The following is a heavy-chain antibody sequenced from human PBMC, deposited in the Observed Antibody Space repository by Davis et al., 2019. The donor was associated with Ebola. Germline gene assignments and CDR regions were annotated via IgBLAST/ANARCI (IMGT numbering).Heavy chain of an antibody. D-gene: IGHD4-11*01. Sequence: GESLKISCAASGFTFSSYAMSWVRQAPGKGLEWVSAISGSGGSTYYADSVKGRFTISRDNSKNTLYLQMNSLRAEDTAVYYCAKAKLQYFGAFDIWGQGTMVTVSS. J-gene: IGHJ3*02. V-gene: IGHV3-23*01. CDR1: GFTFSSYA. CDR3: AKAKLQYFGAFDI. CDR2: ISGSGGST.